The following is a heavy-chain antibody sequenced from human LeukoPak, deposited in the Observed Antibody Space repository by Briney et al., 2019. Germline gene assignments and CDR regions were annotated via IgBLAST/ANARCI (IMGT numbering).Heavy chain of an antibody. CDR1: GGSFSGYY. J-gene: IGHJ3*02. Sequence: SETLSLTCAVYGGSFSGYYWRWIRQPPGKGLEWIGEINHSGSTNYNPSLKSRVTISVDTSKNQFSLKLSSVTAADTAVYYCARTYDSSGYYYVGPAFDIWGQGTMVTVSS. D-gene: IGHD3-22*01. CDR3: ARTYDSSGYYYVGPAFDI. V-gene: IGHV4-34*01. CDR2: INHSGST.